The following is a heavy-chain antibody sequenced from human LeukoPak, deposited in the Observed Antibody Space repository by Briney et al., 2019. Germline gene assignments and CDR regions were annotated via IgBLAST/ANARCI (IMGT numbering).Heavy chain of an antibody. CDR1: GGTFSSYA. Sequence: SVKVSCKASGGTFSSYAISWVRQAPGQGLEWMGGIIPIFGTANYAQKFQGRVTITADESTSTAYMELSGLRSEDTAVYYCARAGGGYVAGYPAYYFDYWGQGTLVTVSS. V-gene: IGHV1-69*13. CDR3: ARAGGGYVAGYPAYYFDY. J-gene: IGHJ4*02. D-gene: IGHD6-19*01. CDR2: IIPIFGTA.